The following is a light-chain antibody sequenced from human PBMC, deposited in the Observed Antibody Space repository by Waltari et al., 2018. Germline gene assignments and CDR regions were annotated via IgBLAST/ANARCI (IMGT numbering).Light chain of an antibody. CDR1: QGISSY. J-gene: IGKJ4*01. Sequence: DIQLTRSPSFLSASIGDRVTITCRASQGISSYLAWYQQKPGKAPKLLIYAASTLQSGVPSRFSGSGSGTEFTLTISSLQPEDFATYYCQELNTYPQSLTFGGGTKVEI. CDR3: QELNTYPQSLT. V-gene: IGKV1-9*01. CDR2: AAS.